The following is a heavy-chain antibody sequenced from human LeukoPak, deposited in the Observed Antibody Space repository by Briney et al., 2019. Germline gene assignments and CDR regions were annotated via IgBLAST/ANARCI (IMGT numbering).Heavy chain of an antibody. D-gene: IGHD2-8*02. CDR3: ATYRQVLLPFES. Sequence: GGSLRLSCAASGLTFSTFAMIWVRQTPGKELEWVSSIFPSGGEIHYADSVRGRFTISRDNSKSTLSQQMNSLRAEDTAIYYCATYRQVLLPFESWGQGTLVTVSS. CDR1: GLTFSTFA. J-gene: IGHJ4*02. V-gene: IGHV3-23*01. CDR2: IFPSGGEI.